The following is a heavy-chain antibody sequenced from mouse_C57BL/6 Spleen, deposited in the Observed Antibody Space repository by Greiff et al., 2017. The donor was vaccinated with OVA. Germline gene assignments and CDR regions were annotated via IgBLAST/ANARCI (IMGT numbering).Heavy chain of an antibody. D-gene: IGHD1-1*01. J-gene: IGHJ1*03. CDR2: IDPETGGT. Sequence: QVQLKESGAELVRPGASVTLSCKASGYTFTDYEMHWVKQTPVHGLEWIGAIDPETGGTAYNQKFKGKAILTADKSSSTAYMELRSLTSEDSAVYYCTPLITTVGRYFDVWGTGTTVTVSS. V-gene: IGHV1-15*01. CDR3: TPLITTVGRYFDV. CDR1: GYTFTDYE.